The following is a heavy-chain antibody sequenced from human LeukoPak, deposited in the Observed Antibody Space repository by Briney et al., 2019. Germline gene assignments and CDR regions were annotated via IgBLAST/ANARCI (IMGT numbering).Heavy chain of an antibody. CDR2: NCGSGGCK. J-gene: IGHJ4*02. CDR3: AKTTVGYSSGRYPGWPADC. Sequence: GALRLSWGGSGFTFNNYAKYWGPQAPGKGREGGSGNCGSGGCKYYADSVKGRFTISRDNSKNTVYLQMNSLTADDTAVYYCAKTTVGYSSGRYPGWPADCWGQGTLVTVSS. CDR1: GFTFNNYA. D-gene: IGHD6-19*01. V-gene: IGHV3-23*01.